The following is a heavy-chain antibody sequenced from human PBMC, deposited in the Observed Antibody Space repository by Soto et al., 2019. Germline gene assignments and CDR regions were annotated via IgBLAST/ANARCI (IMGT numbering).Heavy chain of an antibody. CDR3: ARHSGHIFFDY. CDR1: GGSSISSSYC. CDR2: IYYSGST. J-gene: IGHJ4*02. D-gene: IGHD5-12*01. V-gene: IGHV4-39*01. Sequence: SETLPLTCTVSGGSSISSSYCWGWIRQPPGKGLEWIGSIYYSGSTYYNPSLKSRVTISVDTSKNQFSLKLSSVAAADTAVYYCARHSGHIFFDYWGQGTLVTVSS.